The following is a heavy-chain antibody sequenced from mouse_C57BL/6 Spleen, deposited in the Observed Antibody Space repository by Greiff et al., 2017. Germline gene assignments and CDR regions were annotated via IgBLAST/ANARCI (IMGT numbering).Heavy chain of an antibody. CDR1: GVTFSSYA. CDR2: ISSGGDYI. V-gene: IGHV5-9-1*02. J-gene: IGHJ4*01. CDR3: TRDGLRQDYYAMDY. Sequence: EVQLQQSGEGLVKPGGSLKLSCAASGVTFSSYAMSWVRQTPEKRLEWVAYISSGGDYIYYADTVKGRFTISRDNARNTLYLQMSSLKSEDTAMYYCTRDGLRQDYYAMDYWGQGTSVTVSS. D-gene: IGHD2-4*01.